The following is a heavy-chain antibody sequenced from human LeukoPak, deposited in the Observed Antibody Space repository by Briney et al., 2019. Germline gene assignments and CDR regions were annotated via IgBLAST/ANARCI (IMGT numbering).Heavy chain of an antibody. Sequence: SETLSLTCTVSGGSISNSYWNWIRQPAGKGLEWIGRSHTSGSTYYIPSLKRRVTMSLDTSNNHFSLKLTSVTAADTALYYCARGLNQYYFDSWGQGILVTVS. CDR1: GGSISNSY. D-gene: IGHD1-14*01. CDR2: SHTSGST. J-gene: IGHJ4*02. CDR3: ARGLNQYYFDS. V-gene: IGHV4-4*07.